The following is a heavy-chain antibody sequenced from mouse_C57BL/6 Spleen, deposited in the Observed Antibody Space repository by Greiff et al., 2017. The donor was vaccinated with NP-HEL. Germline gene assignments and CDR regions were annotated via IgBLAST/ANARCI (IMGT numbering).Heavy chain of an antibody. CDR2: IYPGDGDT. J-gene: IGHJ3*01. V-gene: IGHV1-82*01. CDR3: ARSSSYGNPWFAY. Sequence: VQLQQSGPELVKPGASVKISCKASGYAFSSSWMNWVKQRPGKGLEWIGRIYPGDGDTNYNGKFKGKATLTADKSSSTAYMQLSSLTSEDSAVYFCARSSSYGNPWFAYWGQGTLVTVSA. D-gene: IGHD2-1*01. CDR1: GYAFSSSW.